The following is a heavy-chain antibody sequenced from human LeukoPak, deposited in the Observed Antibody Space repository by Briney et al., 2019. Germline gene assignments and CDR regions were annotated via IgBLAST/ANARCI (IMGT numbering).Heavy chain of an antibody. CDR1: GYTFTRYG. D-gene: IGHD4-17*01. J-gene: IGHJ4*02. CDR2: ISAYNGNT. V-gene: IGHV1-18*01. CDR3: ARDYSGGDVDY. Sequence: ASVKVSCKASGYTFTRYGISWVRQAPGHGLEWMGWISAYNGNTNYAQKLQGRVTMTTDTSTSTAYMEVRSLRSDDTAVYYCARDYSGGDVDYWGQGTLVTVAS.